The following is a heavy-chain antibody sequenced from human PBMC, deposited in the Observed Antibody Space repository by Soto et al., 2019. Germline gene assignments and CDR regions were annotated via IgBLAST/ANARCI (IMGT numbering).Heavy chain of an antibody. J-gene: IGHJ4*02. CDR1: GFTCTTFA. Sequence: EVQLLESGGGLVQPGGSLRLSCAASGFTCTTFAMRWVRQAPGKGLEWVSAISGSGAGTYLADSVTGRFTISRDNSKNTLYLQMNSLRGEDTAVYYCAKGSLTWAGSHFGYWGQGNLFTVSS. CDR2: ISGSGAGT. D-gene: IGHD1-26*01. V-gene: IGHV3-23*01. CDR3: AKGSLTWAGSHFGY.